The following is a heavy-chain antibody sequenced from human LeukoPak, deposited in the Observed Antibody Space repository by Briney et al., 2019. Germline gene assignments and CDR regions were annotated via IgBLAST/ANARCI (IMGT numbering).Heavy chain of an antibody. CDR1: GGPISSSSYY. J-gene: IGHJ4*02. V-gene: IGHV4-39*07. CDR2: IYHSGST. CDR3: ARVSFNGRNDY. Sequence: SETLSLTCTVSGGPISSSSYYWGWIRQPPGTGLEWIGTIYHSGSTYYNPSLKSRFTISIDTSKNQFSLKLSSVTAADTAVYYCARVSFNGRNDYWGKGTLVTVSS.